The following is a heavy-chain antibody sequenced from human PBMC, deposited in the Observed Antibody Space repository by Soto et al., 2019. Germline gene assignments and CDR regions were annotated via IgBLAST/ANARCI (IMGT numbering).Heavy chain of an antibody. D-gene: IGHD3-22*01. V-gene: IGHV1-18*04. CDR2: ISAYNGHT. CDR1: GYTYTSYG. Sequence: ASVKVSCKASGYTYTSYGISWVRQAPGQGLEWMGWISAYNGHTDYAQKVQGRVTMTTDTSTSTAYMDLRNLRSDDTAVYYCARDRFYHDSSYHYYGMDVWGQGTTVTVSS. CDR3: ARDRFYHDSSYHYYGMDV. J-gene: IGHJ6*02.